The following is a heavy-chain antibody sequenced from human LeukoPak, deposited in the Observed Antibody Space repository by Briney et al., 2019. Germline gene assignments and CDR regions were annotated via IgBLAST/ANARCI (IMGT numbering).Heavy chain of an antibody. CDR1: GFTFSSYA. CDR3: AKHYGDFLPNAEYFQH. V-gene: IGHV3-23*01. Sequence: GGSLRLSCAASGFTFSSYAMSWVRQAPGKGLEWVSAISSSGGSTYYADSVKGRFTISRDNSKNTLYLQMNSLRAEDTAVYYCAKHYGDFLPNAEYFQHWGQGTLVTVSS. J-gene: IGHJ1*01. D-gene: IGHD4-17*01. CDR2: ISSSGGST.